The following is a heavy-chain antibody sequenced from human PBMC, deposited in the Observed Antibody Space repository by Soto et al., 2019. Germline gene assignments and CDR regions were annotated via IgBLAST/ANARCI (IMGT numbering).Heavy chain of an antibody. V-gene: IGHV4-39*01. Sequence: PSETLSLTCXVSGGSISSSSYYWGWIRQPPGKGLEWIGNVYYGGSTYYNPSLKSRVTISVETSKSQFSLKLSSVTAADTAVYYCAGGDYYHSSGYYFYYYTMDVWGQGTTVTVSS. D-gene: IGHD3-22*01. CDR1: GGSISSSSYY. J-gene: IGHJ6*02. CDR2: VYYGGST. CDR3: AGGDYYHSSGYYFYYYTMDV.